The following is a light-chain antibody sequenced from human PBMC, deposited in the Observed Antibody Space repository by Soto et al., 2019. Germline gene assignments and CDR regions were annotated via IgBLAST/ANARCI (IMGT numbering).Light chain of an antibody. CDR1: QSVLYSSNNKNY. Sequence: DIVMSQSPDSLAVSLGERATINCKTSQSVLYSSNNKNYLAWYQLKPGQPPKLLVYWASTRESGVPDRFGGSGSGTDFTLTITSLQAEDVAVYYCHKYYSSPWTFGQGTKVEIK. CDR3: HKYYSSPWT. CDR2: WAS. V-gene: IGKV4-1*01. J-gene: IGKJ1*01.